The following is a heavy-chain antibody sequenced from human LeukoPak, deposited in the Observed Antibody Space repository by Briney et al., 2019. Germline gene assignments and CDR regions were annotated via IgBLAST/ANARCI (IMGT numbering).Heavy chain of an antibody. J-gene: IGHJ4*02. CDR2: IIPILGIA. V-gene: IGHV1-69*04. D-gene: IGHD1-1*01. CDR3: ARVTLRPATGTTGPFDY. CDR1: GGTFSSYA. Sequence: ASVKVSCKASGGTFSSYAISWVRQAPGQGREWMGRIIPILGIANYAQKFQGRVTITADKSTSTAYMELSSLRSEDTAVYYCARVTLRPATGTTGPFDYWGQGTLVTVSS.